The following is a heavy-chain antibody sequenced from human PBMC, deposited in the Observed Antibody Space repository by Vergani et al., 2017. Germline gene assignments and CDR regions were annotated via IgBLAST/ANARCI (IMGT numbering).Heavy chain of an antibody. V-gene: IGHV3-23*01. CDR3: AKQYFVSGNYLFDY. J-gene: IGHJ4*02. Sequence: EVQLLESRGNLIQPGGSLRLSCGVSGFNFSCYAMTWVRLAPGKGLQWVSAISGSGGNTFSTDSVKGRFTISRDNSKNMLFLQMNNLRTEDTAIYYCAKQYFVSGNYLFDYWGQGTLVTVSS. CDR1: GFNFSCYA. D-gene: IGHD3-10*01. CDR2: ISGSGGNT.